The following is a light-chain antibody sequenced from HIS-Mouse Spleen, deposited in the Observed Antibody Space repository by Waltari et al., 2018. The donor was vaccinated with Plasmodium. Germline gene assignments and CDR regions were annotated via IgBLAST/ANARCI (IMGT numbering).Light chain of an antibody. CDR3: QQYNNWSFT. CDR2: GAS. Sequence: EIVMTQSPATLSVSPGERATLSCRASQSVSSNLAWYQKKPGQAPRLLIYGASTRATGIPARFSCSGSGTEVTLTISSLQSEDFAVYYCQQYNNWSFTFGPGTKVDIK. V-gene: IGKV3-15*01. J-gene: IGKJ3*01. CDR1: QSVSSN.